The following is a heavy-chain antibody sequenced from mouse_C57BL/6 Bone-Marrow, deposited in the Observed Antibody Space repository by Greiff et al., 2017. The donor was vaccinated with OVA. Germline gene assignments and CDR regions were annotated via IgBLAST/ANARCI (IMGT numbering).Heavy chain of an antibody. Sequence: VQLQQSGPELVKPGASVKMSCKASGYTFTDYNMHWVKQSHGKSLEWIGYINPNNGGTSYNQKFKGKATLTVNKSSSTAYMELRSLTSEDSAVYYCAREGIYYGNYYWYFDVWGTGTTVTVSS. D-gene: IGHD2-1*01. CDR2: INPNNGGT. CDR3: AREGIYYGNYYWYFDV. V-gene: IGHV1-22*01. CDR1: GYTFTDYN. J-gene: IGHJ1*03.